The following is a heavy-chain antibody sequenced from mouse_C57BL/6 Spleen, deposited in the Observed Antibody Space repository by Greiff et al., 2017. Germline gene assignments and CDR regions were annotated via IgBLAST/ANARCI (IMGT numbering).Heavy chain of an antibody. V-gene: IGHV1-18*01. J-gene: IGHJ1*03. CDR3: ARPAYYSNHFDV. Sequence: VQLKQSGPELVKPGASVKIPCKASGYTFTDYNMDWVKQSHGKSLEWIGDINPNNGGTIYNQKFKGKATLTVDKSSSTAYMELRSLTSEDTAVYYCARPAYYSNHFDVWGTGTTVTVSS. CDR2: INPNNGGT. D-gene: IGHD2-5*01. CDR1: GYTFTDYN.